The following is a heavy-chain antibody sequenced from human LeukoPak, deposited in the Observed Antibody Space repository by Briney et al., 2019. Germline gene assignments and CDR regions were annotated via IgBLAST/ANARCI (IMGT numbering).Heavy chain of an antibody. V-gene: IGHV4-34*01. CDR2: INHSGST. J-gene: IGHJ5*02. CDR1: GGSFSGYY. Sequence: SETLSLTCAVYGGSFSGYYWSWIRQPPGKGLEWIGEINHSGSTNYNPSLKSRVTISVDTSKNQFSLKLSSVTAADTAVYYCARLRAVAAIGGWSDPWGQGTLVTVSS. CDR3: ARLRAVAAIGGWSDP. D-gene: IGHD2-15*01.